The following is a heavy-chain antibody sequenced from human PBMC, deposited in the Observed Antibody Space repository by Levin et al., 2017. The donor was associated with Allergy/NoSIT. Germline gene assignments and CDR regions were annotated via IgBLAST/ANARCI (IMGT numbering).Heavy chain of an antibody. J-gene: IGHJ6*02. Sequence: ETLSLTCAASGILFSSYDMNWVRQAPGKGLEWVSSISAGGNYIYYADSVKGRFTISRDNAKNSLFLQMNSLRAEDTAVYYCASWAMYHYDRSAFDYFYYAMDVWGQGTTVTASS. CDR1: GILFSSYD. CDR3: ASWAMYHYDRSAFDYFYYAMDV. V-gene: IGHV3-21*01. CDR2: ISAGGNYI. D-gene: IGHD3-22*01.